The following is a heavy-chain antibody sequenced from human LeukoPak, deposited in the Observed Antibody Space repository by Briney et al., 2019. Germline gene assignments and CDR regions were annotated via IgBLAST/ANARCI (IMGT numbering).Heavy chain of an antibody. CDR3: ARVRKYSSSWFAYYFDY. CDR1: GFTFSSYA. Sequence: PGGSLRLSCAASGFTFSSYAMSWVRQAPGKGLEWVSVIYSGGSTYYADSVKGRFTISRDNSKNTLYLQMNSLRAEDTAVYYCARVRKYSSSWFAYYFDYWGQGTLVTVSS. V-gene: IGHV3-53*01. D-gene: IGHD6-13*01. J-gene: IGHJ4*02. CDR2: IYSGGST.